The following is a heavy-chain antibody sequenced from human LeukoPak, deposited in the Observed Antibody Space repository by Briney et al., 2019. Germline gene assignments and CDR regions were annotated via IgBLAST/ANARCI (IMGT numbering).Heavy chain of an antibody. CDR2: ISGGGGTI. CDR3: AKSRIAAADDAFDM. D-gene: IGHD6-13*01. V-gene: IGHV3-23*01. CDR1: GFTFSSYA. Sequence: GGSLRLSCAASGFTFSSYAMTWVRQAPGKGLEWVSAISGGGGTINYADSVKGRFTISRDNSKNTLYLQMSSLRAEDTAVYFCAKSRIAAADDAFDMWGQGTMVT. J-gene: IGHJ3*02.